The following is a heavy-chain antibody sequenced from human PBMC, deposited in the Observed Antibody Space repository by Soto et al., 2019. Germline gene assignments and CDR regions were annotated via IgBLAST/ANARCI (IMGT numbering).Heavy chain of an antibody. J-gene: IGHJ4*02. Sequence: GGSLRLSCAASGFTFSSNDMSWVRQAPGKGLEWVSAISGSGGSTYYADSVKGRFTISRDNSKNTLYLQMNSLRAEDTAVYYCAKDKKVGAIYYFDYWGQGTLVTVSS. CDR1: GFTFSSND. CDR2: ISGSGGST. D-gene: IGHD1-26*01. CDR3: AKDKKVGAIYYFDY. V-gene: IGHV3-23*01.